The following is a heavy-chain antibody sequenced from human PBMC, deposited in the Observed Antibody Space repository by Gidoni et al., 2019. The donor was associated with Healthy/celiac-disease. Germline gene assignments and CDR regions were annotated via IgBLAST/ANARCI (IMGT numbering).Heavy chain of an antibody. J-gene: IGHJ6*02. CDR2: IYPGDSDT. V-gene: IGHV5-51*01. D-gene: IGHD2-2*01. CDR1: YSFTSYW. Sequence: YSFTSYWIGWVRQMPGKGLERMGIIYPGDSDTRYSPSFQGQVTISADKSISTAYLQWSSLKASDTAMYYCARHTSSSALVYYYYGMDVWGQGTTVTVSS. CDR3: ARHTSSSALVYYYYGMDV.